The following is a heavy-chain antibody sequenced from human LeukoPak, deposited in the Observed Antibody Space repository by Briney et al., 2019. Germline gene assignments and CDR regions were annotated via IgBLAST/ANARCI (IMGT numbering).Heavy chain of an antibody. CDR3: AREGHDYVWGSYQPGDYYYYYMDV. V-gene: IGHV1-69*13. CDR1: GYTFTGYY. J-gene: IGHJ6*03. D-gene: IGHD3-16*01. CDR2: IIPIFGTA. Sequence: SVKVSCKASGYTFTGYYMHWVRQAPGQGLEWMGGIIPIFGTANYAQKFQGRVTITADESTSKAYMALSSLRSEDTAVYYCAREGHDYVWGSYQPGDYYYYYMDVWGKGTTVTISS.